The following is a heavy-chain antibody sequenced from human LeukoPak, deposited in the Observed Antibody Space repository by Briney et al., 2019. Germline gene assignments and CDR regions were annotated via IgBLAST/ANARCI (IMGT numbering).Heavy chain of an antibody. D-gene: IGHD3-22*01. V-gene: IGHV1-2*02. CDR2: INPNSGGT. CDR3: ARARNMDYYDSSGLYDAFDI. Sequence: GASVKVSCKASGYTFTCYYMHWVRQAPGQGHEWKGWINPNSGGTNYAQKFQGRVTMTRDTSISTAYMELSRLRSDDTAVYYCARARNMDYYDSSGLYDAFDIWGQGTMVTVSS. J-gene: IGHJ3*02. CDR1: GYTFTCYY.